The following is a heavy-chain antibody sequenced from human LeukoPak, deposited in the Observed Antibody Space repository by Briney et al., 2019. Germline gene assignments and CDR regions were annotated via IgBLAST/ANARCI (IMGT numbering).Heavy chain of an antibody. D-gene: IGHD3/OR15-3a*01. CDR1: GFTFSNSD. CDR2: IGVGGDT. Sequence: GGSLRLSCAASGFTFSNSDMHWVRQATGKGLEWVSAIGVGGDTYYAGSVKGRFTISRENAENSLYLQMNSLRAGDTAVYYCAKDLLYFGTLGYFDYWGQGTLVTVSS. J-gene: IGHJ4*02. V-gene: IGHV3-13*01. CDR3: AKDLLYFGTLGYFDY.